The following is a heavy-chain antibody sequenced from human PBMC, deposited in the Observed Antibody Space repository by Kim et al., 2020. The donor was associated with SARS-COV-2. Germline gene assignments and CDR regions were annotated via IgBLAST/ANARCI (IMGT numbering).Heavy chain of an antibody. J-gene: IGHJ6*02. CDR3: ARDIASYSSGWIYYYYGMDV. CDR2: ISYDGGNK. Sequence: GGSLRLSCAASGFTFSSYGMHWVRQAPGKGLEWVAVISYDGGNKNYVDSVKGRFTISRDNSKNTLYLQMNSLRAEDTAVYYCARDIASYSSGWIYYYYGMDVWGQGTTVTVSS. CDR1: GFTFSSYG. D-gene: IGHD6-19*01. V-gene: IGHV3-30*04.